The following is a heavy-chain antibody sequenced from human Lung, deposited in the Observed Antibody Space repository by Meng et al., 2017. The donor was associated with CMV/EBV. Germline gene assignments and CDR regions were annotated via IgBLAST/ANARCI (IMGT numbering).Heavy chain of an antibody. J-gene: IGHJ4*02. CDR2: ISSSVSDV. D-gene: IGHD4-17*01. CDR1: GFAFRSYS. Sequence: GESXKISCAASGFAFRSYSMNWVRQPPGKGLEWVASISSSVSDVYSADSVKGRFIISRDNGRDSLYLQMNSLRAEDTGVYYCARAGTTVTFFDHWGPG. CDR3: ARAGTTVTFFDH. V-gene: IGHV3-21*01.